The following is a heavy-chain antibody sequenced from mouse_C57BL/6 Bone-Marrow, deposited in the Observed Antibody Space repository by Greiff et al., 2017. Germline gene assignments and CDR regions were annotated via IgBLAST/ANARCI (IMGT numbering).Heavy chain of an antibody. D-gene: IGHD1-1*01. V-gene: IGHV1-75*01. CDR2: IFPGSGST. CDR3: ASPPGGRYWYFDV. Sequence: VQLQQSGPELVKPGASVKISCKASGYTFTDYYINWVKQRPGQGLEWIGWIFPGSGSTYYNEKFKGKATLTVDKSSSTAYMLLSSLTSEDSAVYFCASPPGGRYWYFDVWGTGTTVTVSS. CDR1: GYTFTDYY. J-gene: IGHJ1*03.